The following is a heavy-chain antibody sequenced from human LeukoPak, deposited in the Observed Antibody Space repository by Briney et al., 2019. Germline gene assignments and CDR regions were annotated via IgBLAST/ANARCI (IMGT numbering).Heavy chain of an antibody. CDR3: ARGDSSGSRFDY. Sequence: SETLSLTCTVSGGSISSGGYYWSWIRQHPGKGLEWIGYIYYSGSTYYNPSLKSRVTISVDTSKNQFSLKLSSATAADTAVYYCARGDSSGSRFDYWGQGTLVTVSS. D-gene: IGHD3-22*01. CDR2: IYYSGST. V-gene: IGHV4-31*03. CDR1: GGSISSGGYY. J-gene: IGHJ4*02.